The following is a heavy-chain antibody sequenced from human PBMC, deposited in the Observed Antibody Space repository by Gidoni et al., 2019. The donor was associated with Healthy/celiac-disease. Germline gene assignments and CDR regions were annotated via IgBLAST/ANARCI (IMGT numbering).Heavy chain of an antibody. J-gene: IGHJ4*02. D-gene: IGHD6-19*01. Sequence: QVQLQESCPGLVKPSETLSLTCTVSGCSISRYYWSWIRQPPGKGLEWIGYIYYSGSTNYNPSLKSRVTISVDTSKNQFSLKLSSVTAADTAVYYCARRSLAVAEGAYYFDYWGQGTLVTVSS. CDR2: IYYSGST. V-gene: IGHV4-59*08. CDR3: ARRSLAVAEGAYYFDY. CDR1: GCSISRYY.